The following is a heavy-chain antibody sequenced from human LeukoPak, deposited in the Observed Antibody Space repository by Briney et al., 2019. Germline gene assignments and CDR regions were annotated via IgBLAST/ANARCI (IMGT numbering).Heavy chain of an antibody. Sequence: SETLSLTCAVYGGSFSGYYWSWIRQPPGKGLEWIGEINHSGSTNCNPSLKSRVTISVDTSKNQFSLKLSSVTAADTAVYYCARGYSNRLITMIVVVIKGWFDPWGQGTLVTVSS. CDR2: INHSGST. CDR1: GGSFSGYY. V-gene: IGHV4-34*01. CDR3: ARGYSNRLITMIVVVIKGWFDP. D-gene: IGHD3-22*01. J-gene: IGHJ5*02.